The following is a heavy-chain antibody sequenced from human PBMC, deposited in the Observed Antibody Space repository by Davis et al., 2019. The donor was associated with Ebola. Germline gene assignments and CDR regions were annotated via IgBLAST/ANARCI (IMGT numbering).Heavy chain of an antibody. D-gene: IGHD1-1*01. CDR2: INPHNGNT. CDR3: ARAQFPTTSDH. V-gene: IGHV1-18*04. CDR1: GYTFTNYG. Sequence: ASVKVSCKASGYTFTNYGITWVRQAPGQGLEWMGWINPHNGNTNYAQNVQGRVNMTTDTSTSTAYMEVGSLRSDDTAVYYCARAQFPTTSDHWGQGTLVTVSS. J-gene: IGHJ4*02.